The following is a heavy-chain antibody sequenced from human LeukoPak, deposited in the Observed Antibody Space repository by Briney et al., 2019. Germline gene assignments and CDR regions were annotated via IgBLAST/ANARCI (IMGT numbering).Heavy chain of an antibody. Sequence: GGSLRLSCAASGFTFSSYWMSGVRQAPGKGLEWVANIKQDGSEKYYVDSVKGRFTISRDNAKNSLYLQMNSLRAEDTAVYYCANSGYSPDWFDPWGQGTLVTVSS. J-gene: IGHJ5*02. CDR1: GFTFSSYW. V-gene: IGHV3-7*01. D-gene: IGHD5-18*01. CDR2: IKQDGSEK. CDR3: ANSGYSPDWFDP.